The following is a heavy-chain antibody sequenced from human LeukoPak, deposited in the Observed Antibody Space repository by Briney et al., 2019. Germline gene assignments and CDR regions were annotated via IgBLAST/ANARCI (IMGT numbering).Heavy chain of an antibody. Sequence: GASVNVPCKASGYTFTSYHMHWVRQAPGQGLEWMGKINLSGGSTTYAQKFQGRVTMTRDTSTSTVYMELSSLRSEDTAVYYCARDYVDDIPMIKDYWGQGTLVTVSS. V-gene: IGHV1-46*01. J-gene: IGHJ4*02. CDR1: GYTFTSYH. CDR3: ARDYVDDIPMIKDY. D-gene: IGHD2-8*01. CDR2: INLSGGST.